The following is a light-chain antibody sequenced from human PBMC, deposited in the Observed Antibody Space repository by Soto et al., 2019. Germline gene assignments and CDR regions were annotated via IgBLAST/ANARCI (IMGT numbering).Light chain of an antibody. CDR2: DVD. CDR1: SSDVGGYNY. J-gene: IGLJ1*01. V-gene: IGLV2-11*01. CDR3: CSYAGSYTLYV. Sequence: QSVLTQPRSVSGSPGQSVTISCTGTSSDVGGYNYVSWYQQHPGKAPKLMIYDVDKRPSGVPDRFSGSKSGNTASLTISGLQAEDEADYYCCSYAGSYTLYVSGTGTKVTLL.